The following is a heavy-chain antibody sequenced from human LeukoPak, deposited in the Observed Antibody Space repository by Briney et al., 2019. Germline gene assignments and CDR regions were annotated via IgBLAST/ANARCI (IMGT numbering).Heavy chain of an antibody. Sequence: SETLSLTCTVSGGSISSYYWSWIRQPAGKGLEWIGRIYTSGSTNYIPSLKSRVTMSVDMSTNQFSLKLSSVTAADTAVYYCARAGDSSGYEYYFDYWGQGTLVTVSS. CDR3: ARAGDSSGYEYYFDY. J-gene: IGHJ4*02. CDR2: IYTSGST. CDR1: GGSISSYY. D-gene: IGHD3-22*01. V-gene: IGHV4-4*07.